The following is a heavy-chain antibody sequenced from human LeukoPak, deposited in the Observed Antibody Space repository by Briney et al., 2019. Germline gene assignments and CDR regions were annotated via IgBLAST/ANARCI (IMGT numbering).Heavy chain of an antibody. J-gene: IGHJ4*02. CDR1: GYTFAFTDNY. D-gene: IGHD3-16*01. CDR2: MNPNSGGA. Sequence: GASVKVSCKTSGYTFAFTDNYIHWARQAPGQGPEWMGWMNPNSGGANYAQNFQGRLTMTRDTSISTAYMELSRLTSDDTAVYYCARGLLRELLGFDYWGQGTLVTVSS. CDR3: ARGLLRELLGFDY. V-gene: IGHV1-2*02.